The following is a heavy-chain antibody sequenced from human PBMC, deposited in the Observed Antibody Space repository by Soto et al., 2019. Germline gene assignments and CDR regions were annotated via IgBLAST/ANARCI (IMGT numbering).Heavy chain of an antibody. CDR2: ISSNGGST. V-gene: IGHV3-64D*08. Sequence: WGSLRLSCSASGFTFSSYAVHWVSQAPGKGLEYVSAISSNGGSTYYADSVKGRFTISRDNSKNTLYLQMSSLRAEDTAVYYCVKGRGYSYGYLYYCMDVWGQGTTVTVS. J-gene: IGHJ6*02. D-gene: IGHD5-18*01. CDR3: VKGRGYSYGYLYYCMDV. CDR1: GFTFSSYA.